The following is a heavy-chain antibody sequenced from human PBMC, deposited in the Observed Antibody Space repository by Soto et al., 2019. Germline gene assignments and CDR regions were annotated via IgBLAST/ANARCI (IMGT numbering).Heavy chain of an antibody. CDR3: ARDLAAAFDY. Sequence: SETLSLTCTVSGGSISSSSYYWGWFRQPPGKGLEWIGSIYYSGSTYYNPSLKSRVTISVDTSKNQFSLKLSSVTAADTAVYYCARDLAAAFDYWGQGTLVTVSS. CDR2: IYYSGST. CDR1: GGSISSSSYY. V-gene: IGHV4-39*02. D-gene: IGHD6-13*01. J-gene: IGHJ4*02.